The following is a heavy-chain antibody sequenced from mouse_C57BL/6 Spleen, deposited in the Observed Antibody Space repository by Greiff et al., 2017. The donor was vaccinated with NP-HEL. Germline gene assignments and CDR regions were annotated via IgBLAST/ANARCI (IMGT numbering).Heavy chain of an antibody. CDR2: INPYNGGT. CDR3: ARSPMIGYYFDY. D-gene: IGHD2-4*01. V-gene: IGHV1-19*01. CDR1: GYTFTDYY. Sequence: VQLQQSGPVLVKPGASVKMSCKASGYTFTDYYMNWVKQSHGKSLEWIGVINPYNGGTSYNQKFKGKATLTVDKSSSTAYMELNSLTSEDSAVYYCARSPMIGYYFDYWGQGTTLTVSS. J-gene: IGHJ2*01.